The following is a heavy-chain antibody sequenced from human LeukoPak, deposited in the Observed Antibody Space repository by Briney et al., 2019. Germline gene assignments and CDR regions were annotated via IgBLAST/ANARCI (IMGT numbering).Heavy chain of an antibody. V-gene: IGHV3-48*02. Sequence: GGSLRLSCAASGFTFSSYSMNWVRQAPGKGLEWVSYISSSSSTIYYADSVKGRFTISRDNAKNSLYLQMNSLRDEDTAVYYCARDNHYYDSSGEPLRAFDIWGQGTMVTVSS. D-gene: IGHD3-22*01. CDR1: GFTFSSYS. J-gene: IGHJ3*02. CDR2: ISSSSSTI. CDR3: ARDNHYYDSSGEPLRAFDI.